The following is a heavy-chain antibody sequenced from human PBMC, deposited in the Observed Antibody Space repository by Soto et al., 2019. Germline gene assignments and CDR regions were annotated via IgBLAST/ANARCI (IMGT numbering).Heavy chain of an antibody. V-gene: IGHV4-59*01. J-gene: IGHJ4*02. Sequence: PSETLSLTCTVSGGSISSYYWSWIRQPPGKGLEWIGYIYYSGSTNYNPSLKSRVTISVDTSKNQFSLKLSSVTAADTAVYYCAREDGSWPPDYWGQGTLVTVSS. D-gene: IGHD1-26*01. CDR2: IYYSGST. CDR3: AREDGSWPPDY. CDR1: GGSISSYY.